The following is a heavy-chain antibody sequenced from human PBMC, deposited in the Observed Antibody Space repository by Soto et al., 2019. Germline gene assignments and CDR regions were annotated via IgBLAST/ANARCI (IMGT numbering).Heavy chain of an antibody. Sequence: QVQLVQSGAEVKKPGSSVKVSCKASGGTFSSYAISWVRQAPGQGLEWMGGIIPIFGTANYAQQFQGRVTITEDESTITAYLELSSLRSEDTAVDYCARDLVAYCGGDCYPGYFDYWGQGTLVTVS. D-gene: IGHD2-21*02. V-gene: IGHV1-69*01. CDR3: ARDLVAYCGGDCYPGYFDY. CDR1: GGTFSSYA. J-gene: IGHJ4*02. CDR2: IIPIFGTA.